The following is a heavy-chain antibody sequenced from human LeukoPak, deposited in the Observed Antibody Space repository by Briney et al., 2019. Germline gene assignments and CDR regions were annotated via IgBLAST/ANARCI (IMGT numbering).Heavy chain of an antibody. J-gene: IGHJ3*02. D-gene: IGHD5-24*01. V-gene: IGHV3-9*03. CDR3: AKGQRWLQLDAFDI. Sequence: GRSLRLSCAASGFIFDDYAMHWVRQAPGKGLEWVSGISWNSGSIGYADSVKGRFTISRDNAKNSLYLQMNSLRAEDMALYYCAKGQRWLQLDAFDIWGQGTMVTVSS. CDR2: ISWNSGSI. CDR1: GFIFDDYA.